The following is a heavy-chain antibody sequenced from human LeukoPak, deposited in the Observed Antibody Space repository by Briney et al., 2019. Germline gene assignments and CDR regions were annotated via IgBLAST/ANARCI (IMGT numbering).Heavy chain of an antibody. V-gene: IGHV3-66*01. D-gene: IGHD3-22*01. Sequence: GRCLRLSCAASGFTVSSNCISWVRQAPGKGLEWVSVIYSGGSTYYADSVKGRFTISRDNSKNTLYLQMNSLRAEDTAVYYCAKTGNYYDSSGYCLDYWGQGTLVTVSS. J-gene: IGHJ4*02. CDR1: GFTVSSNC. CDR3: AKTGNYYDSSGYCLDY. CDR2: IYSGGST.